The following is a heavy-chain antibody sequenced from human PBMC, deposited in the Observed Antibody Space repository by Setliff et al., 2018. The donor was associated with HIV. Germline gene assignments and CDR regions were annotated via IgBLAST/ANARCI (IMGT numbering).Heavy chain of an antibody. CDR3: ASESFGVPNYFDP. V-gene: IGHV4-61*02. Sequence: SETLSLTCTVSGDSISSTHYYWSWIRQPAGKGLEWIGRIYTTGTTNYNPSLKSRVTISVDTSKNLFSLKLISVTAADTAVYYCASESFGVPNYFDPWGQGTLVTVSS. J-gene: IGHJ5*02. CDR2: IYTTGTT. CDR1: GDSISSTHYY. D-gene: IGHD3-3*01.